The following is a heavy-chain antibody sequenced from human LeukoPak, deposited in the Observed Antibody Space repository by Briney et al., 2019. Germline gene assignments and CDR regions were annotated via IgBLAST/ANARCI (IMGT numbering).Heavy chain of an antibody. CDR2: ISWNSGSI. CDR1: GFTLDDYA. V-gene: IGHV3-9*01. CDR3: AKDEGGSRWYYFDY. J-gene: IGHJ4*02. D-gene: IGHD1-26*01. Sequence: PGGSLRLSCAASGFTLDDYAMHWVRQAPGEGVEWVSGISWNSGSIGYADSVKGRFTISRDNAKNSLYLQMNSLRAEDTALYYCAKDEGGSRWYYFDYWGQGTLVTVSS.